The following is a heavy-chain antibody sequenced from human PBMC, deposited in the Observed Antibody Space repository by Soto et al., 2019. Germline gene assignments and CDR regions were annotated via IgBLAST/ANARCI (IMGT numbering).Heavy chain of an antibody. CDR2: MNPNSGNT. V-gene: IGHV1-8*01. CDR3: AMGGRRTGGNANTY. D-gene: IGHD1-1*01. CDR1: GYTFTSYD. J-gene: IGHJ4*02. Sequence: QVQLVQSGAEVKKPGASVKVSCKASGYTFTSYDINWVRQATGQGLEWMGWMNPNSGNTGYAQKFQGRVTMTRNTSISTGYMELISLRSEDTAVYYCAMGGRRTGGNANTYWGQGTLVTVSS.